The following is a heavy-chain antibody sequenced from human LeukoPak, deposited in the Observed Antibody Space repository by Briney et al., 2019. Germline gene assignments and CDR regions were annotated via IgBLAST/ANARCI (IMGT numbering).Heavy chain of an antibody. Sequence: GRSLRLSCAASGFTFDDYAMHWVRQAPGKGLEWVSGISWNSGSIGYADSVKGRFTISRDNAKNSLYLQMNSLRAEDTALYYCAKDLNGDYYFDYWGQGTLVTVSS. J-gene: IGHJ4*02. CDR3: AKDLNGDYYFDY. V-gene: IGHV3-9*01. CDR1: GFTFDDYA. CDR2: ISWNSGSI. D-gene: IGHD4-17*01.